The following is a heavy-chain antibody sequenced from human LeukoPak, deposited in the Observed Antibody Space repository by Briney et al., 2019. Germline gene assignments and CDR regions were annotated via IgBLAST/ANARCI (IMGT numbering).Heavy chain of an antibody. CDR2: ISGSGGST. CDR1: GFTFSSYT. V-gene: IGHV3-23*01. CDR3: AKVRPDYYDSSGYDY. J-gene: IGHJ4*02. D-gene: IGHD3-22*01. Sequence: PGGSLRLSCAASGFTFSSYTMSWVRQPPGKGLEWVSAISGSGGSTYYADSVKGRFTISRDNSKNTLYLQMNSLRAEDTAVYYCAKVRPDYYDSSGYDYWGQGTLVTVSS.